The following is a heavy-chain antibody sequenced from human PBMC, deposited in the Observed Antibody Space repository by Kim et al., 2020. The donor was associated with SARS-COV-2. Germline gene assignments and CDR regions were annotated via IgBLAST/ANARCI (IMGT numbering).Heavy chain of an antibody. V-gene: IGHV3-7*01. J-gene: IGHJ4*02. Sequence: YYVDSVKGRFTISRDNAKNSLYLQMNSLRAEDTAVYYCATFPGGNPTDDYWGQGTLVTVSS. D-gene: IGHD2-15*01. CDR3: ATFPGGNPTDDY.